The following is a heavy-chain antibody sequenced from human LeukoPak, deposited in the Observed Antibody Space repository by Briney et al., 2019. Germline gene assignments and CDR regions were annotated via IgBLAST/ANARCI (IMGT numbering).Heavy chain of an antibody. V-gene: IGHV3-7*01. Sequence: PGGSLRLSCVASGFSFGKYWMSWVRQAPGKGLEWVANIKLDGSEKNYVDSVKGRFTISRDNAKNTLYLQMNSLRVEDTAVYYCARDLISDYWGQGTLVTVSS. D-gene: IGHD2-8*01. CDR2: IKLDGSEK. CDR3: ARDLISDY. CDR1: GFSFGKYW. J-gene: IGHJ4*02.